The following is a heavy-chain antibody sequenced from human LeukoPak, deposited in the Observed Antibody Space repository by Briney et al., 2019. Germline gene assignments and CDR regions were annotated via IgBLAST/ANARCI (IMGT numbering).Heavy chain of an antibody. D-gene: IGHD3-10*01. J-gene: IGHJ5*02. Sequence: SETLSLTCTVSGGSISSGDYYWSWIRQPPGKGLEWIGYIYYSGSTYYNPSLKSRVTISVDTSKNQFSLKLSSVTAADTAVYYCARVGLLWFGGRVDWFDPWGQGTLVTVSS. CDR1: GGSISSGDYY. CDR3: ARVGLLWFGGRVDWFDP. V-gene: IGHV4-30-4*01. CDR2: IYYSGST.